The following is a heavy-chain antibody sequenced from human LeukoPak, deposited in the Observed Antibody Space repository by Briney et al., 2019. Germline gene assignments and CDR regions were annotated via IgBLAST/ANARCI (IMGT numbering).Heavy chain of an antibody. D-gene: IGHD5-24*01. CDR3: ARAVATIDY. J-gene: IGHJ4*02. CDR1: GYTFTGYY. CDR2: INPSSGGT. Sequence: ASVKVACKASGYTFTGYYMHWMRQAPGQGLEWMGWINPSSGGTNYAQKFQGRVTMTRGTSISTAYMEMSRLRPDDTAVYYCARAVATIDYWGQGTLVTVSS. V-gene: IGHV1-2*02.